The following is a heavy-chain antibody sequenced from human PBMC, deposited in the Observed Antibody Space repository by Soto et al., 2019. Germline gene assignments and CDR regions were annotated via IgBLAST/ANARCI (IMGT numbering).Heavy chain of an antibody. J-gene: IGHJ5*02. D-gene: IGHD3-3*01. CDR1: GFSLSTSGAA. CDR2: IYWDGDK. V-gene: IGHV2-5*02. CDR3: AHRATMTIFGLIMETGIWFDP. Sequence: QINLIESGPTLVKPTQTLTLTCTFSGFSLSTSGAAVGWVRQPPGRALEWLALIYWDGDKRYNASLGNRLTITKDTSMNQVVLTLTNVDPADTATYYCAHRATMTIFGLIMETGIWFDPWGQGTRVIVSS.